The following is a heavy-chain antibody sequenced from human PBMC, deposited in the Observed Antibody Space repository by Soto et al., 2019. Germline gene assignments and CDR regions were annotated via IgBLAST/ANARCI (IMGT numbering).Heavy chain of an antibody. V-gene: IGHV3-74*01. D-gene: IGHD3-16*02. Sequence: EVQLVESGGGLVQPGGSLRLSCAASGFTFSSYWMHWVRQAPGKGLVWVSRINSDGSSTSYADSVKGRFTISRDNAKNTLYLQMNSLRAEDTAVYYCAREEEGLGESSFNPYYFDYWGQGTLVTVSS. CDR1: GFTFSSYW. CDR3: AREEEGLGESSFNPYYFDY. J-gene: IGHJ4*02. CDR2: INSDGSST.